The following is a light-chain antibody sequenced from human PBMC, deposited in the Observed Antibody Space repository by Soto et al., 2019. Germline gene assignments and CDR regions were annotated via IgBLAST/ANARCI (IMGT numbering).Light chain of an antibody. V-gene: IGKV3-11*01. CDR1: QSVSSY. CDR2: DAS. Sequence: EILLTQSPATLSLSPGERATLSCRASQSVSSYLAWYQQKPGQAPRLLIYDASNRATGIPARFSGSGSGTDFTLTIISLEPEDFAVYYCQQRSNWITFGQGTRLEIK. CDR3: QQRSNWIT. J-gene: IGKJ5*01.